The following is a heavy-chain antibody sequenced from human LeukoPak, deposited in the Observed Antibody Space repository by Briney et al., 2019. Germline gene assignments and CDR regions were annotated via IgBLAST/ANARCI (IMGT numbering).Heavy chain of an antibody. J-gene: IGHJ4*02. V-gene: IGHV3-53*01. CDR3: ARARYSGYDSPYYFDY. CDR1: GFTVSSNY. D-gene: IGHD5-12*01. Sequence: GGSLTLSCAASGFTVSSNYMSWVRQAPGKGLEWVSVIYSGGSTYYADSVKGRFTISRDNSKNTLYLQMNSLRAEDTAVYYCARARYSGYDSPYYFDYWGQGTLVTVSS. CDR2: IYSGGST.